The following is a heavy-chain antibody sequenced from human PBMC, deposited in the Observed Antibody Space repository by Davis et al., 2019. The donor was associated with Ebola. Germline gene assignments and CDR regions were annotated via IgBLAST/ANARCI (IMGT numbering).Heavy chain of an antibody. J-gene: IGHJ5*02. CDR1: GYSFTSYW. Sequence: KVSCKGSGYSFTSYWIGWVRQMPGKGLEWMGIIYPGDSDTRYSTSFQGQVTISADKSISTAYLQWSSLKASDTAMYYCARRTGHYYDSSGYYDWFDPWGQGTLVTVSS. D-gene: IGHD3-22*01. CDR3: ARRTGHYYDSSGYYDWFDP. V-gene: IGHV5-51*01. CDR2: IYPGDSDT.